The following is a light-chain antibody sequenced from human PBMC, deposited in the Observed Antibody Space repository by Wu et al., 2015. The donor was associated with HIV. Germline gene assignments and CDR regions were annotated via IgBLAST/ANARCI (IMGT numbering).Light chain of an antibody. J-gene: IGKJ4*01. CDR2: AAS. CDR3: QQSYNTPLT. Sequence: DIQMTQSPSSLSASVGDRVTITCRASQSISSYLNWYQQKPGKAPKLLIYAASSLQSGVPSRFSGSGSGTDFTLTISSLQPEDFATYYCQQSYNTPLTFGGGPRWRSN. V-gene: IGKV1-39*01. CDR1: QSISSY.